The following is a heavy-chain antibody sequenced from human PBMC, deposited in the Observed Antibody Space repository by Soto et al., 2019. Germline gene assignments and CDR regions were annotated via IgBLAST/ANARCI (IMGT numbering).Heavy chain of an antibody. CDR3: ARVVVVVPAAIKGWFDP. CDR2: ISAYNGNT. D-gene: IGHD2-2*02. J-gene: IGHJ5*02. Sequence: AAAKVSCKASGYTFTSDGISWVRRAPGQGLEWMGWISAYNGNTNYAQKLQGRVTMTTDTSTRTAYMELRSLRSDDTAVYYCARVVVVVPAAIKGWFDPWGQGTLVTVSS. V-gene: IGHV1-18*04. CDR1: GYTFTSDG.